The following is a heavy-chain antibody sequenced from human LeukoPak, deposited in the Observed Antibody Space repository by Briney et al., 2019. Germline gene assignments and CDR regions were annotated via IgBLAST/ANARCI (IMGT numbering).Heavy chain of an antibody. CDR2: INHSGST. V-gene: IGHV4-34*01. D-gene: IGHD2-2*02. J-gene: IGHJ5*02. CDR1: GGSFSGYY. CDR3: ARIQLGYCSSTSCYNLPGVRFDP. Sequence: PSETLSLTCAVYGGSFSGYYWSRIRQPPGKGLEWIGEINHSGSTNYNPSLKSRVTISVDTSKNQLSLKLSSVTAADTAVYYCARIQLGYCSSTSCYNLPGVRFDPWGQGTLVTVSS.